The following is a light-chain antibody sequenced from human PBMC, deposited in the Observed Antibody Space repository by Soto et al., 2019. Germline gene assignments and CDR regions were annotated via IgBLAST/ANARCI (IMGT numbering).Light chain of an antibody. CDR2: GAS. J-gene: IGKJ5*01. CDR1: RMFDITC. Sequence: EIVLSQSPGTLSLSPGERATLSCRASRMFDITCLAWCLQKPVQPPRPLIYGASSRATGIPDRFSGSGSGTEFTLTISSLQSEDFAVYYCQQYNNWPPRNTSGQGTLPEV. CDR3: QQYNNWPPRNT. V-gene: IGKV3-20*01.